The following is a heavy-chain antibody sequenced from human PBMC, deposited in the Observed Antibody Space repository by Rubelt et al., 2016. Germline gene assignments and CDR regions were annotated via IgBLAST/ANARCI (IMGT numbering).Heavy chain of an antibody. D-gene: IGHD3-10*01. J-gene: IGHJ4*02. CDR1: GGSISSYY. V-gene: IGHV4-59*12. Sequence: QVQLQESGPGLVKPSETLSLTCTVSGGSISSYYWSWIRQPPGKGLECIGYIYFSGSTNYNPSLESRVTISVDTSKNQFSLNLNPGTAADTAVYYCARGLDSTKTGADWGQGTLVTVSS. CDR3: ARGLDSTKTGAD. CDR2: IYFSGST.